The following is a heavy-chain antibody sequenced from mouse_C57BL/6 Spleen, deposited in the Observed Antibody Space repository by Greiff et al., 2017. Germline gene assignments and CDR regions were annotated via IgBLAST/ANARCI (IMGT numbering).Heavy chain of an antibody. CDR1: GFTFSDYY. CDR2: INYDGSST. J-gene: IGHJ2*01. CDR3: ARTSNWDTIDY. V-gene: IGHV5-16*01. D-gene: IGHD4-1*01. Sequence: EVQRVESEGGLVQPGSSMKLSCTASGFTFSDYYMAWVRQVPEKGLEWVANINYDGSSTYYLDSLKSRFIISRDNAKNILYLQMSSLKSEDTATYYCARTSNWDTIDYWGQGTTLTVSS.